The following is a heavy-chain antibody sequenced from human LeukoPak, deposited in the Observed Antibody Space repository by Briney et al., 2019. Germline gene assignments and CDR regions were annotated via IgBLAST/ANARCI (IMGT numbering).Heavy chain of an antibody. J-gene: IGHJ4*02. D-gene: IGHD6-19*01. CDR2: ISYDGSNK. CDR3: ARDRDSSGWYEGFDY. V-gene: IGHV3-30-3*01. CDR1: GFTFSSSA. Sequence: GRSLRLSCAAAGFTFSSSAMHWVRQAPDKGLEWVAVISYDGSNKYYADSVKGRFTISRDNSKNTLYLQMNSLRADDTAVYYCARDRDSSGWYEGFDYWGQGTLVTVSS.